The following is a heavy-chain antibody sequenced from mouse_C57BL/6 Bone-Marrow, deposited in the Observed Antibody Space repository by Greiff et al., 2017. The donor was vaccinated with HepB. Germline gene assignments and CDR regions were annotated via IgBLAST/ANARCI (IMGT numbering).Heavy chain of an antibody. J-gene: IGHJ3*01. CDR1: GYTFTSYD. CDR2: IYPRDGST. CDR3: ARMYYYGSRRVWFAY. D-gene: IGHD1-1*01. Sequence: QVQLQQSGPELVKPGASVKLSCKASGYTFTSYDINWVKQRPGQGLEWIGWIYPRDGSTKYNEKFKGKATLTVDTSSSTAYMELHSLTSEDSAVYFCARMYYYGSRRVWFAYWGQGTLVTVSA. V-gene: IGHV1-85*01.